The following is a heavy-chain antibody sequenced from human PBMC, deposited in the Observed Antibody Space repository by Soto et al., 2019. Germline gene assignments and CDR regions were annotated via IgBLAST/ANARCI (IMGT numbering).Heavy chain of an antibody. D-gene: IGHD3-22*01. CDR3: TRCGNGYDKLDY. J-gene: IGHJ4*02. Sequence: QVQLVESGGDVVQPGRSLTLSCAASGFTFSGYGFHWVRQAPGKGLEWVAIIWYDGSNKYYDDSVKGRFTISRDNSKNTVFLHMNSLRAEDTAVYYCTRCGNGYDKLDYWGQGTPVTVSS. CDR1: GFTFSGYG. V-gene: IGHV3-33*01. CDR2: IWYDGSNK.